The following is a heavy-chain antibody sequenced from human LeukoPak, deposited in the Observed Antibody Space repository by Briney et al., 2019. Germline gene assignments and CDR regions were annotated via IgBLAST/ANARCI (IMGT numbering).Heavy chain of an antibody. V-gene: IGHV4-39*01. CDR2: IYYSGST. D-gene: IGHD6-19*01. CDR1: GGSISSSSYY. CDR3: ARSQWLIRFDP. Sequence: PSETLSLTCTVSGGSISSSSYYWGWIRQPPGKGLEWIGSIYYSGSTYYNPSLKSRVTISVDTSKNQFSLKLSSVTAADTAVYYCARSQWLIRFDPWGQGTLVTVSS. J-gene: IGHJ5*02.